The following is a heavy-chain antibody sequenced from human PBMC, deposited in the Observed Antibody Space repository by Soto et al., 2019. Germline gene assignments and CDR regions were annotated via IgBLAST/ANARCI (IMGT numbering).Heavy chain of an antibody. CDR3: ARGIVGPTPFDY. Sequence: LGESLKISCQGSGYSFTRYWIGWVRQMPGKGLEWMGIIYPGDSDTRYSPSFQGQVIISADKSISTAYLQWSSLKASDTAIYYCARGIVGPTPFDYWGQGTLVTVSS. V-gene: IGHV5-51*01. D-gene: IGHD1-26*01. J-gene: IGHJ4*02. CDR2: IYPGDSDT. CDR1: GYSFTRYW.